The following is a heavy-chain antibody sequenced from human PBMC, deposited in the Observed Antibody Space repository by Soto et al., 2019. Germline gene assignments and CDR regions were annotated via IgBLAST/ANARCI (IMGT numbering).Heavy chain of an antibody. Sequence: PGGSLRLSCAASGFTFSSYAMSWVRQAPGKGLEWVSAISGSGGSTYYADSVKGRFTISRDNSKNTLYLQMNSLTTEDTAVYYCARGYSYGPLDYWGQGTLVTVSS. D-gene: IGHD5-18*01. CDR2: ISGSGGST. V-gene: IGHV3-23*01. CDR3: ARGYSYGPLDY. J-gene: IGHJ4*02. CDR1: GFTFSSYA.